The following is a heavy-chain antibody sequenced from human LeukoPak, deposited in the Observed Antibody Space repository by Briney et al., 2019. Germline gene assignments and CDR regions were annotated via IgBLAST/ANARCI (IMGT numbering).Heavy chain of an antibody. J-gene: IGHJ4*02. CDR3: ARLQGRGDNYLDY. Sequence: SETLSLTCTVSGGSISNYYWTWIRQPPGKRLEWIAYVSYSGSSSSNPSLESRVTISVDMSKNQFSLRLSSVTASDTAVYYCARLQGRGDNYLDYWGQGTLVTVPS. V-gene: IGHV4-59*08. CDR1: GGSISNYY. CDR2: VSYSGSS. D-gene: IGHD7-27*01.